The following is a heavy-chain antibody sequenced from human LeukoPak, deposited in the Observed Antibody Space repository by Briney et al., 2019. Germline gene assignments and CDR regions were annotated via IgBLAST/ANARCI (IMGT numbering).Heavy chain of an antibody. D-gene: IGHD6-19*01. J-gene: IGHJ4*02. V-gene: IGHV3-21*01. Sequence: GGSLRLSCAASGFTFSSYSMNWVRQAPGKGLEWVSSISSSSSYIYYADSVKGRFTISRDNAKNSLYLQMNSLRAEDTAVYYCAREDWGGSAVAGTIFDYWGQGTLVTVSS. CDR1: GFTFSSYS. CDR3: AREDWGGSAVAGTIFDY. CDR2: ISSSSSYI.